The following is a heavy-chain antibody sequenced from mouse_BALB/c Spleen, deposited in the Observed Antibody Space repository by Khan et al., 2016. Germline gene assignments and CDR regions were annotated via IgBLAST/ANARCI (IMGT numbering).Heavy chain of an antibody. D-gene: IGHD2-4*01. CDR1: GYTFTDYS. CDR3: ARDYDYDGDWYFDV. CDR2: INTETGEP. V-gene: IGHV9-2-1*01. Sequence: QIQLVQSGPELKKPGETVKISCKASGYTFTDYSMHWVKQAPGKGLKWMGWINTETGEPTYADDFKGRFAFSLETSASTAYLQINNLKNEDTATYFCARDYDYDGDWYFDVWGAGTTVTVSS. J-gene: IGHJ1*01.